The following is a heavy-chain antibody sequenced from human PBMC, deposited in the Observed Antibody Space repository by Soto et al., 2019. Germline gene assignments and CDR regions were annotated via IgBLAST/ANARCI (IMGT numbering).Heavy chain of an antibody. CDR2: IYPGDSDI. CDR3: ARNVVGAPDAFDF. Sequence: GESLKISCKGSVYSFTNYWIGWVRQMPGKGLEWMGIIYPGDSDIRLSPSFQGRVTFSADKSSRTAYLQCSSLRASDSAMYYCARNVVGAPDAFDFWGQGKMVTVSS. V-gene: IGHV5-51*01. D-gene: IGHD1-26*01. J-gene: IGHJ3*01. CDR1: VYSFTNYW.